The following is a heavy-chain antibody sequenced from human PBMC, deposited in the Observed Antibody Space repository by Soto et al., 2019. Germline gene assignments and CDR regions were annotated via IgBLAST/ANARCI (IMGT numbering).Heavy chain of an antibody. CDR2: TYYRSKWYN. V-gene: IGHV6-1*01. CDR3: ARGRFGDILTDSYYYGMDA. Sequence: SQTLSLTCAISGDSVSSNSAAWNWIRQSPSRGLEWLGRTYYRSKWYNDYAVSVKSRITINPDTSKNQFSLQLNSVTPEDTAVNYCARGRFGDILTDSYYYGMDASGHGTTVPVSS. CDR1: GDSVSSNSAA. J-gene: IGHJ6*02. D-gene: IGHD3-9*01.